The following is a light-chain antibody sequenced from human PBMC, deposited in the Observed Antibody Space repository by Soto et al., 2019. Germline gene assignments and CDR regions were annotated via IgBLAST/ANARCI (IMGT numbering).Light chain of an antibody. CDR2: DVS. J-gene: IGLJ1*01. V-gene: IGLV2-18*02. CDR1: SSDVGGSNG. CDR3: SSYTSSSTYV. Sequence: QSALTQPPSVSGSPGQSVAISCTGTSSDVGGSNGVSWYQQPPGTAPKLIIYDVSNQPSGVPDRFSGSKSCNTASLIISGVQAEDEGDYYCSSYTSSSTYVFGTGTKLTVL.